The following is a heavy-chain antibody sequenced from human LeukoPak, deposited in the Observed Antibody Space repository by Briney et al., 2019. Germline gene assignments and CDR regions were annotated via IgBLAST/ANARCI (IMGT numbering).Heavy chain of an antibody. D-gene: IGHD5-24*01. CDR2: ISSSSSYI. V-gene: IGHV3-21*01. CDR3: ARGGGRDGYPFDY. Sequence: GGSLRLSCAASGFTFSSYSMNWVRQAPGKGLEWVSSISSSSSYIYYADSVKGRFTISRDNAKNSLYLQMNSLRAEDTAVYYCARGGGRDGYPFDYWGQGTLVTVSS. J-gene: IGHJ4*02. CDR1: GFTFSSYS.